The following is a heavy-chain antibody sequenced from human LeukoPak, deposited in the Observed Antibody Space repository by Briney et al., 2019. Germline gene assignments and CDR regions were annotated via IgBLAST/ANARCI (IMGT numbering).Heavy chain of an antibody. CDR1: GFTFSSYS. J-gene: IGHJ6*02. CDR3: ARDGLKVGELYYYYYYGMDV. D-gene: IGHD3-10*01. V-gene: IGHV3-21*01. Sequence: GGSLRLSCAASGFTFSSYSMNWVRQAPGKGLEWVSSISSSSSYIYYADSVKGRFTISRDNAKNSLYLQMNSLRAVDTAVYYCARDGLKVGELYYYYYYGMDVWGQGTTVTVSS. CDR2: ISSSSSYI.